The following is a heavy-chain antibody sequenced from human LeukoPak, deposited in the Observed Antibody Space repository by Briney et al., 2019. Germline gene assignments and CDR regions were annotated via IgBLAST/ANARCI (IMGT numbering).Heavy chain of an antibody. J-gene: IGHJ4*02. CDR1: GGTFSSYA. CDR3: ARALRGATTCFDY. CDR2: IIPIFGTA. V-gene: IGHV1-69*06. Sequence: SVKVSCKASGGTFSSYAISWVRQAPGQGLEWMGGIIPIFGTANYAQKFQGRVTITADKSTSTAYMELSSLRSEDTAVYYCARALRGATTCFDYWGQGTLVTVSS. D-gene: IGHD5-12*01.